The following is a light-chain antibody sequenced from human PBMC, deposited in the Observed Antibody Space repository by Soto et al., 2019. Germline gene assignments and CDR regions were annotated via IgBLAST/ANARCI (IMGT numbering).Light chain of an antibody. CDR2: WAS. CDR1: QSVLYSSNNKNY. V-gene: IGKV4-1*01. J-gene: IGKJ1*01. CDR3: QQCNSTPWT. Sequence: DIVMTQSPDSLAVSLGERATINCKSSQSVLYSSNNKNYLAWYQQKPGQPPKLLIYWASTRESGVPDRFSGSGSGTDFTLTISSLQAEDVAVYYCQQCNSTPWTVGQGTKVEIK.